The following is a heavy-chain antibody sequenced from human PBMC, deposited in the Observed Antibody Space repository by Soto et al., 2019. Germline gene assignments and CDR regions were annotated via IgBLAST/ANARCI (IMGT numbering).Heavy chain of an antibody. J-gene: IGHJ4*02. Sequence: GGSLRLSCAASGFTFSSYGMHWVRQAPGKGLEWVAVISYDGSNKYYADSVKGRFTISRDNSKNTPYLQMNSLRAEDTAVYYCAKVAEGSFDYWGQGTLVTVSS. CDR3: AKVAEGSFDY. CDR1: GFTFSSYG. V-gene: IGHV3-30*18. CDR2: ISYDGSNK. D-gene: IGHD2-15*01.